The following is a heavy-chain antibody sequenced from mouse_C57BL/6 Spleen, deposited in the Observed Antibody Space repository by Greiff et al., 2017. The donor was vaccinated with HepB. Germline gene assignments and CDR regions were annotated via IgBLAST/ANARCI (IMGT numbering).Heavy chain of an antibody. V-gene: IGHV5-6*01. J-gene: IGHJ2*01. CDR1: GFTFSSYG. CDR3: ARSSSYVDFDY. D-gene: IGHD1-1*01. CDR2: ISSGGSYT. Sequence: VQLQQSGGDLVKPGGSLKLSCAASGFTFSSYGMSWVRQTPDKRLEWVATISSGGSYTYYPDSVKGRFTISRDNAKNTLYLQMSSLKSEDTAMYYCARSSSYVDFDYWGQGTTLTVSS.